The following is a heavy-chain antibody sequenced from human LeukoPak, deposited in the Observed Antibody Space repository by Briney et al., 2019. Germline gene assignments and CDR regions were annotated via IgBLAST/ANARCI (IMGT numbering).Heavy chain of an antibody. CDR2: IKSKTDGGTT. CDR3: TTDLRGYSYDVDY. V-gene: IGHV3-15*01. J-gene: IGHJ4*02. Sequence: GGSLRLSCAASGFTFSSYAMHWVRQAPGKGLEWVGRIKSKTDGGTTDYAAPVKGRFTISRDDSKNTLYLQMNSLKTEDTAVYYCTTDLRGYSYDVDYWGQGTLVTVSS. CDR1: GFTFSSYA. D-gene: IGHD5-18*01.